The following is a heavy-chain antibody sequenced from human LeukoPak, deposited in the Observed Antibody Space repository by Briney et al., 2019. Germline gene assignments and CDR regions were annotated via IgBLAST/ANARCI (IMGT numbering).Heavy chain of an antibody. CDR1: GGSISSGTYY. V-gene: IGHV4-61*01. J-gene: IGHJ3*02. CDR3: ARLGASRRAFDI. Sequence: SETLSLTCTVSGGSISSGTYYWSWIRQPPGKGLEWIGYIYYSGSTNYNPSLKSRVTISVDTSKNQFSLKLSSVTAADTAVYYCARLGASRRAFDIWGQGTMVTVSS. D-gene: IGHD1-26*01. CDR2: IYYSGST.